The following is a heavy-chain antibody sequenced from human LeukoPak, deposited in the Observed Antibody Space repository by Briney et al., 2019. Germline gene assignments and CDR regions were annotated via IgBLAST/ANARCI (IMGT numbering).Heavy chain of an antibody. CDR1: GFTVSNNY. D-gene: IGHD3-16*01. J-gene: IGHJ3*01. V-gene: IGHV3-23*01. CDR2: ISGSGGST. CDR3: TKDPNGDYVGAFDF. Sequence: GGSLRLSCAASGFTVSNNYLNWVRQAPGKGLEWVSAISGSGGSTYYADSVKGRFTISRDNSKNTLYLQMNSLRADDTAVYYCTKDPNGDYVGAFDFWGQGTMVTVSS.